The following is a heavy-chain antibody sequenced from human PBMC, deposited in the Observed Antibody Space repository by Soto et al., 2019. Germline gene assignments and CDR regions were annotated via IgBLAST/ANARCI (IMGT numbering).Heavy chain of an antibody. CDR2: INHSGST. Sequence: PSETLSLTCAVYGGSFSGYYWSWIRQPPGKGLEWIGYINHSGSTSYNPSLKSRVTISVDTSKNQFSLKLSSVTAADTAVYYCARRDIVATNDAFDIWGQGTMVTV. J-gene: IGHJ3*02. V-gene: IGHV4-34*01. D-gene: IGHD5-12*01. CDR3: ARRDIVATNDAFDI. CDR1: GGSFSGYY.